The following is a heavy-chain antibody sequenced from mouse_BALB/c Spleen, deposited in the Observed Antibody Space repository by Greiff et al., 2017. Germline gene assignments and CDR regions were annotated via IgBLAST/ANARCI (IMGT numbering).Heavy chain of an antibody. CDR3: AREGTMITTVYFDY. Sequence: EVKLVESGPGLVKPSQSLSLTCTVTGYSITSDYAWNWIRQFPGNKLEWMGYISYSGSTSYNPSLKSRISITRDTSKNQFFLQLNSVTTEDTATYYCAREGTMITTVYFDYWGQGTTLTVSS. CDR2: ISYSGST. J-gene: IGHJ2*01. CDR1: GYSITSDYA. D-gene: IGHD2-4*01. V-gene: IGHV3-2*02.